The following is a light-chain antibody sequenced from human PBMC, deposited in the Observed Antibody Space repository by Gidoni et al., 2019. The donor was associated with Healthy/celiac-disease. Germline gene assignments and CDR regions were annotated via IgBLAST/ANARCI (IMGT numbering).Light chain of an antibody. Sequence: QSVLTQPPSASGPPGQRVTISCSGSSSNIGSNTVNWYQHLPGTAPNLLIYSNNQRPSGVPDRFSGSKSGTSASLAISGLQSEEEADYYCAAWDDSLNGHVVFGGGTKLTVL. J-gene: IGLJ2*01. CDR1: SSNIGSNT. V-gene: IGLV1-44*01. CDR3: AAWDDSLNGHVV. CDR2: SNN.